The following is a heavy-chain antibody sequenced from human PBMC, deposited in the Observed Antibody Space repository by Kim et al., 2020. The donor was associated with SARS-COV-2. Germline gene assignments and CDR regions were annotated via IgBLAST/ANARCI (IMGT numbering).Heavy chain of an antibody. CDR3: ARDRPQWNYEILTGYHPRYYGMDV. D-gene: IGHD3-9*01. J-gene: IGHJ6*02. CDR1: GFTFSDYY. CDR2: ISSSSSYT. V-gene: IGHV3-11*05. Sequence: GGSLRLSCVASGFTFSDYYMSWIRQAPGKGLEWVSYISSSSSYTNYADSVKGRFTISRDNAKNSLYLQMNSLRAEDTAVYYCARDRPQWNYEILTGYHPRYYGMDVWGQGTTVTVSS.